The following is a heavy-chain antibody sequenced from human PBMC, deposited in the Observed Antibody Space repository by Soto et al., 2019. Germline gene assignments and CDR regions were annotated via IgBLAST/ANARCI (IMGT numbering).Heavy chain of an antibody. J-gene: IGHJ6*02. D-gene: IGHD2-2*01. Sequence: QVQLVQSGAEVKKPGASVKVSCKASGYTFTGYYMHWVRQAPGQGLEWMGWINPNSGGTNYAQKFQGWVTMTRDTSISTAYMELSRLRSDDTAVYYCARDVGPVGYCSSSSCPVSDYGMDVGGQGTTVTVSS. V-gene: IGHV1-2*04. CDR1: GYTFTGYY. CDR3: ARDVGPVGYCSSSSCPVSDYGMDV. CDR2: INPNSGGT.